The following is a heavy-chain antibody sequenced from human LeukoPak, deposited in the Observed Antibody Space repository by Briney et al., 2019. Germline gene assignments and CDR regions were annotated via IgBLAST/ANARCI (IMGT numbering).Heavy chain of an antibody. CDR3: ARLGHIVVVTANYYFDY. V-gene: IGHV1-18*01. CDR1: GYTFTSYG. Sequence: ASVMVSCKASGYTFTSYGISWVRQAPGQGLEWMGWISAYNGNTNYAQKLQGRVTMTTDTSTSTAYMELRSLRSDDTAVYYCARLGHIVVVTANYYFDYWGQGTLVTVS. D-gene: IGHD2-21*02. CDR2: ISAYNGNT. J-gene: IGHJ4*02.